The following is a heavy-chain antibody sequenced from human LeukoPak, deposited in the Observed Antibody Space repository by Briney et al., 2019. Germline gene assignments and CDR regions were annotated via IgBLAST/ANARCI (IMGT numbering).Heavy chain of an antibody. Sequence: GASVKVSCKASGYTFTGYYMHWVQQAPGKGLEWMGRVDPEDGETIYAEKFQGRVAITADTSRDTAYMELSSLRSEDTAMYYCTIVGLDYYDTSGYPSWGQGTLVTVSS. CDR1: GYTFTGYY. V-gene: IGHV1-69-2*01. CDR3: TIVGLDYYDTSGYPS. D-gene: IGHD3-22*01. CDR2: VDPEDGET. J-gene: IGHJ5*02.